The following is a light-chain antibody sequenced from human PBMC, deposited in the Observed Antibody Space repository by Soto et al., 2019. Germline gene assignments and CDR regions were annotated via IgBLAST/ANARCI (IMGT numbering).Light chain of an antibody. V-gene: IGLV2-14*01. CDR2: EVS. CDR1: SSDVGGYNY. CDR3: SSYTTISTLEV. Sequence: QPVLTQPASVSGSPGQSITISCTGTSSDVGGYNYVSWYQQHPGKAPKLMIYEVSNRPSGVSNRFSGSKSGNTASLTISGLQAEDAADYYCSSYTTISTLEVFGGGTKLTVL. J-gene: IGLJ3*02.